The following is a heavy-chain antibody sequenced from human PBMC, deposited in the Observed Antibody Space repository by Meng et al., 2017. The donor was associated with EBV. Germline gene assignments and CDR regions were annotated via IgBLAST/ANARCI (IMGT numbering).Heavy chain of an antibody. CDR3: ARGRWLQPGSYFDY. D-gene: IGHD5-24*01. J-gene: IGHJ4*02. CDR1: GGSFSGYY. Sequence: QVQLDEGGAGLLKPPETLSLACAVYGGSFSGYYWSWIRQPPGKGLEWIGEINHSGSTNYNPSLKSRVTISVDTSKNQFSLKLSSVTAADTAVYYCARGRWLQPGSYFDYWGQGTLVTVSS. CDR2: INHSGST. V-gene: IGHV4-34*01.